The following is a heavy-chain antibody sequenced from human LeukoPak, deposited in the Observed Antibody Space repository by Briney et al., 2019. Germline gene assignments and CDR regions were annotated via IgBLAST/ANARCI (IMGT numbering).Heavy chain of an antibody. D-gene: IGHD1-26*01. CDR3: AKGGKWDVTPFDY. Sequence: GWSLRLSCAPSGFTFTSYSMNCVRQAPGKGLEWVSTISGGGGSTYYADSVKGRFTIPRDNSKNTMYLQVNSLRAEDTAVYYCAKGGKWDVTPFDYWGQGTLVTVSS. CDR2: ISGGGGST. J-gene: IGHJ4*02. V-gene: IGHV3-23*01. CDR1: GFTFTSYS.